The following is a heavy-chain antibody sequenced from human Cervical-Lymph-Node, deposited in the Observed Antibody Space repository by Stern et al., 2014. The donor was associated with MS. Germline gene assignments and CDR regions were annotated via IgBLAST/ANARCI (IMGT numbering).Heavy chain of an antibody. V-gene: IGHV1-2*02. Sequence: VQLLESGAEVEKPGASVKVSCKAFGYIFTDYYLHWVRQAPGQGLEWMGRINPKSGGTSYAQSFQGRVTLTRATSITTAYMDLSRLTSDDTAVYYCTRALRIADRPSPGGHWFDPWGQGTLVIVSS. CDR2: INPKSGGT. J-gene: IGHJ5*02. CDR1: GYIFTDYY. CDR3: TRALRIADRPSPGGHWFDP. D-gene: IGHD6-6*01.